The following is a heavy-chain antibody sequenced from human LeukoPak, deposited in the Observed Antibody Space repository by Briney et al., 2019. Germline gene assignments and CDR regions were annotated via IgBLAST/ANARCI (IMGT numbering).Heavy chain of an antibody. CDR1: GGSIGSNY. D-gene: IGHD3-10*01. Sequence: SETLFLPCNVFGGSIGSNYWSWIRQPPGKGLEWIGYIYYSGTTNYNPSLKSRATISVETSKNQISLKLRSVTAADTAVYYCARNRLSHYYVSGSDHFDIWGHGTVDTVSS. V-gene: IGHV4-59*01. CDR2: IYYSGTT. CDR3: ARNRLSHYYVSGSDHFDI. J-gene: IGHJ3*02.